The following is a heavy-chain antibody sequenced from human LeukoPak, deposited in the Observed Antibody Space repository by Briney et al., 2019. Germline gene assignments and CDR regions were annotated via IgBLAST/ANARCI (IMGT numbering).Heavy chain of an antibody. Sequence: GRYLRLSCAASGFTFSSYGMHWVRQAPGKGLEWVAVISYDGSNKYYADSVKGRFTISRDNSKNTLYLQMNSLRAEDTAVYYCAKGYDSSGYYYFDYWGQGTLVTVSS. D-gene: IGHD3-22*01. V-gene: IGHV3-30*18. CDR3: AKGYDSSGYYYFDY. J-gene: IGHJ4*02. CDR2: ISYDGSNK. CDR1: GFTFSSYG.